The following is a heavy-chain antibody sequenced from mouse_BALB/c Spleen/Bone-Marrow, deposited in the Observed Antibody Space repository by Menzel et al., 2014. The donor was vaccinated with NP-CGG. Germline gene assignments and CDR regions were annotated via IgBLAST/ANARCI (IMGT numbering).Heavy chain of an antibody. J-gene: IGHJ3*01. CDR1: GYTFTDYA. Sequence: VKLVESGPELVRPGVSVKISCKGSGYTFTDYAMHWVKQSHAKSLEWIGVISTYSGNTNYNQKFKGKATMTVDKSSSTAYMELARLTSEDSAIYYCARGIYYDSTWFAYWGQGTLVTVSA. D-gene: IGHD2-4*01. CDR3: ARGIYYDSTWFAY. V-gene: IGHV1-67*01. CDR2: ISTYSGNT.